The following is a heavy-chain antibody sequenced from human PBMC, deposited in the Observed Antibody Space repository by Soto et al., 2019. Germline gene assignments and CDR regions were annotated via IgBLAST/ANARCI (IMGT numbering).Heavy chain of an antibody. CDR3: ARKYTYGPTLTWFDP. D-gene: IGHD5-18*01. Sequence: QVQLQESGPGLVKPSETLSLTCTVSGGSISSGAYYWSWIRQHPGKGLEWIGYISYSGTTYYNPSLKSRVIVSVAKSKNQFALTLSSVTAADSALYFWARKYTYGPTLTWFDPWGQGTLVTVSS. CDR2: ISYSGTT. V-gene: IGHV4-31*03. J-gene: IGHJ5*02. CDR1: GGSISSGAYY.